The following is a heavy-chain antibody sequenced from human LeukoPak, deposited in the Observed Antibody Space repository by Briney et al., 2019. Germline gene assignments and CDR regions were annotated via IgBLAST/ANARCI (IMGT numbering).Heavy chain of an antibody. CDR2: ISGSGGST. J-gene: IGHJ4*02. CDR1: GFTFSSYS. V-gene: IGHV3-23*01. D-gene: IGHD6-19*01. CDR3: AKDRSGWYYFDY. Sequence: HTGGSLRLSCAASGFTFSSYSMNWVRQAPGKGLEWVSAISGSGGSTYFADSVKGRFTISRDNSKNTLYLQMNSLRAEDTAVYYCAKDRSGWYYFDYWGQGTLVTVSP.